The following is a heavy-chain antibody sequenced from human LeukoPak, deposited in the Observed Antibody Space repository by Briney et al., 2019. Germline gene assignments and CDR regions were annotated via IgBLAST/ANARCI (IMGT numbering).Heavy chain of an antibody. D-gene: IGHD3-16*01. CDR1: GLTFSSSW. J-gene: IGHJ2*01. Sequence: GGSLRLSCAVSGLTFSSSWMDWVRQAPGKGLEWVSSISSSGTYIYYADSMKGRFTISRDNAKNSLYLQMDSLRAEDTAMYYCARVITPRGYFDLWGRGTLVTVSS. CDR2: ISSSGTYI. V-gene: IGHV3-21*01. CDR3: ARVITPRGYFDL.